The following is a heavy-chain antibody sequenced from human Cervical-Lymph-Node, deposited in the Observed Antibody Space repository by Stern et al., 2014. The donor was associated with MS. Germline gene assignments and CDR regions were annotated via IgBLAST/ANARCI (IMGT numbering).Heavy chain of an antibody. J-gene: IGHJ4*02. CDR1: GYSFTSNK. CDR3: ARDNGGWSVDS. Sequence: VHLVESGAEVKKPGATVKVSCTAFGYSFTSNKMHWVRQAPGQGLEWMGIINPGGGSTRYAQKLKGSVIITRATSTSSVYMELTSLRSEDTAVYSGARDNGGWSVDSWGRGTLVIVSS. V-gene: IGHV1-46*01. CDR2: INPGGGST. D-gene: IGHD6-19*01.